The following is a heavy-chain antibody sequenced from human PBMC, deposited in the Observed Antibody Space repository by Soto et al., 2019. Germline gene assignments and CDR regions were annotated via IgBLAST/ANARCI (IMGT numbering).Heavy chain of an antibody. J-gene: IGHJ6*02. D-gene: IGHD2-2*01. CDR1: GGSISSGGYY. V-gene: IGHV4-31*03. Sequence: PSETLSLTCTVSGGSISSGGYYWSWIRQHPGKGLEWIGYIYYSGSTYYNPSLKSRVTISVDTSKNQFSLKLSSVTAADTAVYYCASSAPSTSPRRKVPAAMRSDYYYGMDVWGQGTTVTVSS. CDR2: IYYSGST. CDR3: ASSAPSTSPRRKVPAAMRSDYYYGMDV.